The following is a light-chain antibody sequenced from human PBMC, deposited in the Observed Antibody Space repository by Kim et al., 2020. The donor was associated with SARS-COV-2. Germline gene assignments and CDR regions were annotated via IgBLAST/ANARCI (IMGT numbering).Light chain of an antibody. V-gene: IGLV3-1*01. Sequence: SVSPGQTASITCSGNKLGDKFAFWYQQKPGQSPVVVIYQDDKRPSGIPGRFSGSNSGNTATLTISRTLPMDEADYYCQAWDSNTAVFGGGTQLTVL. CDR2: QDD. CDR1: KLGDKF. J-gene: IGLJ2*01. CDR3: QAWDSNTAV.